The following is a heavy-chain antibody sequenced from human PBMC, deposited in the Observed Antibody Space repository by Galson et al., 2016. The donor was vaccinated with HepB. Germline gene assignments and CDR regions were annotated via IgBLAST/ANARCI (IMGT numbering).Heavy chain of an antibody. Sequence: SETLSLTCTVSGGSVRSPGYCWTWIRQPPGKGLEWIGFICHSGTPYYKPSHQSRVTISIDTSKNQFSLKVTSVTAADTAIYYCARGRNGGIDPWGQGILVPVSS. CDR1: GGSVRSPGYC. V-gene: IGHV4-61*08. D-gene: IGHD2-8*01. CDR2: ICHSGTP. CDR3: ARGRNGGIDP. J-gene: IGHJ5*02.